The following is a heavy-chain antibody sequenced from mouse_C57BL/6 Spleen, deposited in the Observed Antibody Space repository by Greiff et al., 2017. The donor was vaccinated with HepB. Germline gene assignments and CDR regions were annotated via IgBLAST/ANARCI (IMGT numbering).Heavy chain of an antibody. Sequence: VQLQQPGAELVKPGASVKLSCKASGYTFTSYWMHWVKQRPGQGLEWIGMIHPNSGSTNYNEKFKSKATLTVDKSSSTAYMQLSSLTSEDSAVYYCARYGIYDGYYWYFDVWGTGTTVTVSS. D-gene: IGHD2-3*01. CDR2: IHPNSGST. J-gene: IGHJ1*03. CDR3: ARYGIYDGYYWYFDV. V-gene: IGHV1-64*01. CDR1: GYTFTSYW.